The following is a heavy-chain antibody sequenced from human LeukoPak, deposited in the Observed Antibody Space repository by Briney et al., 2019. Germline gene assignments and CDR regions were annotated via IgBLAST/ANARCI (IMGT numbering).Heavy chain of an antibody. CDR2: IKQDGSAK. J-gene: IGHJ6*02. Sequence: GGSLRLSCAASGFALGDFWMSWVRQTPGKGLESVATIKQDGSAKEYVDSVKGRFTISRDNAKESLYLQMNNLRADDTGVYYCAREKREGLWFGELFRFQYCGLDVWGQGTTVVVSS. V-gene: IGHV3-7*01. D-gene: IGHD3-10*01. CDR1: GFALGDFW. CDR3: AREKREGLWFGELFRFQYCGLDV.